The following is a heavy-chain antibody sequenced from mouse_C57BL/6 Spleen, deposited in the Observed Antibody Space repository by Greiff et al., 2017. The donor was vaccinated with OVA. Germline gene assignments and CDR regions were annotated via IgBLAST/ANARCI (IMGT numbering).Heavy chain of an antibody. Sequence: VKLVESGAELVRPGASVKLSCKASGYTFTDYYINWVKQRPGQGLEWIARIYPGSGNTYYNEKFKGKATLTAEKSSSTAYMQLSSLTSEDSAVDFCARGGHFDYWGQGTTRTVSS. V-gene: IGHV1-76*01. CDR3: ARGGHFDY. J-gene: IGHJ2*01. CDR1: GYTFTDYY. CDR2: IYPGSGNT. D-gene: IGHD1-1*02.